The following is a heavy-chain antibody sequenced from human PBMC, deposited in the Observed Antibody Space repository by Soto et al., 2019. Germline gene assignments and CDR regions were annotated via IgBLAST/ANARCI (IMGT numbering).Heavy chain of an antibody. Sequence: XETLGLTCTVSGGSISSSSYYWGWIRQPPGKGLEWIGSIYYSGSTYYNPSLKSRVTISVDTSKNQFSLKLSSVTAADTAVYYCARHGSGYELFDYWGQGTLVTVSS. CDR2: IYYSGST. D-gene: IGHD5-12*01. J-gene: IGHJ4*02. CDR3: ARHGSGYELFDY. CDR1: GGSISSSSYY. V-gene: IGHV4-39*01.